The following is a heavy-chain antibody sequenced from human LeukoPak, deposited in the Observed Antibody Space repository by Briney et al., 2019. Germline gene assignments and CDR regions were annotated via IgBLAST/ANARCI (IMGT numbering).Heavy chain of an antibody. Sequence: GGSLRLSCAASGFTFSSYGMHWVRQAPGKGLEWVAFIRYDGSNKYYADSVKGRFTISRDNAKNSLYLQMNSLRAEDTAVYYCARTGYADWLFPFDYWGQGTLVTASS. CDR1: GFTFSSYG. CDR2: IRYDGSNK. J-gene: IGHJ4*02. CDR3: ARTGYADWLFPFDY. V-gene: IGHV3-30*02. D-gene: IGHD3-9*01.